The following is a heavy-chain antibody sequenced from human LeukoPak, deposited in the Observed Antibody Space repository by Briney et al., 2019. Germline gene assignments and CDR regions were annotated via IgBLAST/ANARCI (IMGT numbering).Heavy chain of an antibody. CDR1: GFAFNTYA. D-gene: IGHD2-2*02. J-gene: IGHJ4*02. Sequence: PGGSLRLSCPASGFAFNTYAMNWVRQAPGKGLEWVSVIGGGGDNIHYADSVEGRFTISRDNSKNTLYLQMNSLRVEDTALYYCAQYLHRGGESWGQGTLVTVSS. V-gene: IGHV3-23*01. CDR3: AQYLHRGGES. CDR2: IGGGGDNI.